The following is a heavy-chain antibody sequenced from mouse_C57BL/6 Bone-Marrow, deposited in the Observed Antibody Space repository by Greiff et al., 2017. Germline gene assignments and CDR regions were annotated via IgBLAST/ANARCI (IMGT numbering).Heavy chain of an antibody. J-gene: IGHJ3*01. CDR1: GYTFTSYW. CDR2: LDPSDSYT. D-gene: IGHD2-3*01. V-gene: IGHV1-69*01. Sequence: VQLQQPGAELVMPGASVKLSCKASGYTFTSYWMHWVKQRPGQGLEWIGELDPSDSYTNYNQKFKGKSTLTVDKSSSTAYMQLSSLTSEDSAVYYCARDGYYVWFAYWGQGTLVTVSA. CDR3: ARDGYYVWFAY.